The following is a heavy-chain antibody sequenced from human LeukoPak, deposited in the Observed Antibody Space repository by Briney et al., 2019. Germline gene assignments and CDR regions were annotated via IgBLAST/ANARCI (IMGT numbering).Heavy chain of an antibody. CDR2: ISCSSTI. V-gene: IGHV3-48*01. CDR3: ARDHLPSLSGGYYYYYMDV. CDR1: GFTFSSYS. Sequence: GGSLRLSCAASGFTFSSYSMNWVRQAPGKGLEWVSYISCSSTIYYADSVKGRFTISRDNAKNSLYLQMNSLRAEDTAVYYCARDHLPSLSGGYYYYYMDVWGKGTTVTVSS. J-gene: IGHJ6*03. D-gene: IGHD1-26*01.